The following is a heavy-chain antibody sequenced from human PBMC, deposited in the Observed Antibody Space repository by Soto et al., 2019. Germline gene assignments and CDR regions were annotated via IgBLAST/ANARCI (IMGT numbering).Heavy chain of an antibody. CDR1: GYSFTSYG. V-gene: IGHV5-51*01. CDR3: ARAQTDYYGSGRGYYYYMDV. D-gene: IGHD3-10*01. Sequence: GEALKISCKGSGYSFTSYGIGSVRQMHGKGLEWMGIIYPGDSDTRYSPSFQGQVTISADKSISTAYLQWSSLKASDTAMYYCARAQTDYYGSGRGYYYYMDVWGKGTTVTVSS. J-gene: IGHJ6*03. CDR2: IYPGDSDT.